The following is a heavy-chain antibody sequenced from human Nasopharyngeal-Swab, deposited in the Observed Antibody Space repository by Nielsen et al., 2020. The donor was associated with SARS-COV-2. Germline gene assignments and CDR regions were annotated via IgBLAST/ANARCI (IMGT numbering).Heavy chain of an antibody. V-gene: IGHV4-61*01. CDR2: IYYSGST. Sequence: GSLRLSCTVSGGSVSSGSYYWRWIRQPPGKGLEWIGYIYYSGSTNYNPSLKSRVTISVDTSKNQFSLKLSSVTAADTAVYYCAREPSMVRGPFDPWGQGTLVTVSS. D-gene: IGHD3-10*01. J-gene: IGHJ5*02. CDR3: AREPSMVRGPFDP. CDR1: GGSVSSGSYY.